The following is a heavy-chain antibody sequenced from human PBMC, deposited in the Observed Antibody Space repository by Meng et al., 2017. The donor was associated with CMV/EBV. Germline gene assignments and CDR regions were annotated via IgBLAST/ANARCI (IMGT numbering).Heavy chain of an antibody. D-gene: IGHD2-8*01. CDR3: ANLMTHGFDY. Sequence: GESLKISCAASGFTVSSNYMSWVLQAPGKGLEWVSVIYSGGSTYYADSVEGRFTISRDNSQNTLYLQMNSLSAEDTAVYYCANLMTHGFDYWGQGTLVTVSS. V-gene: IGHV3-53*01. J-gene: IGHJ4*02. CDR2: IYSGGST. CDR1: GFTVSSNY.